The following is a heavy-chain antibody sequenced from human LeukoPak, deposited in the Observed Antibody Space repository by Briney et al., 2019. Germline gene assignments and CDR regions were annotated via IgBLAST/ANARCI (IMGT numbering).Heavy chain of an antibody. D-gene: IGHD4-17*01. Sequence: GGSLRLSCTVSGFTVSTNYMSWVRQAPGKGLEWVGDMYSGGSTYYADSVKGRFTISRHNSKNTLYLEINSLRPDDTAVYYCARGGGDYNPFDYWGQGTLVTVSS. J-gene: IGHJ4*02. CDR1: GFTVSTNY. CDR3: ARGGGDYNPFDY. V-gene: IGHV3-53*04. CDR2: MYSGGST.